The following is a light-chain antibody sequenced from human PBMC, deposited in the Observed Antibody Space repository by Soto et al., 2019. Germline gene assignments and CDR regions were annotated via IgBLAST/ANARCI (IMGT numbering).Light chain of an antibody. CDR1: SSDVGGYNY. J-gene: IGLJ1*01. Sequence: QSVLTQPRSVSGSPGQSVTISCTGTSSDVGGYNYVSWYQQYPGKAPKLMIYEVSKRPSRVPDRFSGSKSGNTASLTISGVQAEDEADYYCCSYAGSPYVFGPGTKVTVL. CDR3: CSYAGSPYV. V-gene: IGLV2-11*01. CDR2: EVS.